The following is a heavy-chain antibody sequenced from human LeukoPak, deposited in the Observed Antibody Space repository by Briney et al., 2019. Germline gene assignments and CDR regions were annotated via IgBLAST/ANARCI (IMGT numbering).Heavy chain of an antibody. CDR3: ARQTYGDYPSFFAY. CDR2: IFYSGST. V-gene: IGHV4-39*01. Sequence: SETLSLTCTVSGGSISSNSYYWGWIRQPPGRGLEWIGSIFYSGSTYYNPSLKSRVTISVDTSKNQFSLKLSSVTAADTAVYYCARQTYGDYPSFFAYWGQGTLVTVSS. CDR1: GGSISSNSYY. D-gene: IGHD4-17*01. J-gene: IGHJ4*02.